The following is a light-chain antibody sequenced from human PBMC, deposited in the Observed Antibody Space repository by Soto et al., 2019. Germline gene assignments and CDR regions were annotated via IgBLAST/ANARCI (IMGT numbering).Light chain of an antibody. CDR3: QQTYKTPTA. CDR2: GAS. Sequence: DIQLTQAPSSLSASVGDRVTMTCRASQSINTFLNWYKQESGRAPKHLIFGASTLQGGVPSRFSGSGSGTIFTLTISNLQPEDFATYYCQQTYKTPTAFGQGTRWIS. J-gene: IGKJ1*01. V-gene: IGKV1-39*01. CDR1: QSINTF.